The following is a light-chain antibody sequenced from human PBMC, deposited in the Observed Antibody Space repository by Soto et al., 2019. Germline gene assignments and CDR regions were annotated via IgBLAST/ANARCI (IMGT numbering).Light chain of an antibody. CDR2: EVN. CDR1: SSDIGRYNY. Sequence: VLTQPASVSGSPGQSITISCTGTSSDIGRYNYVSWFQQHPGKVPKLVIFEVNYRPSGVSSRFSGSKSGNTASLTISGLQAEDETDYYCFSYTSSGTYVFGTGTKVTVL. V-gene: IGLV2-14*01. CDR3: FSYTSSGTYV. J-gene: IGLJ1*01.